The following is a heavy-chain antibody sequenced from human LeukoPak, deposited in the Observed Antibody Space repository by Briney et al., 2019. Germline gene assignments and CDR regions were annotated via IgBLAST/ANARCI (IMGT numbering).Heavy chain of an antibody. CDR3: ARTLWGSSLWQPYYFDY. V-gene: IGHV1-18*01. CDR2: ISAYNGNT. Sequence: GASVKVSCKASGYTFTSYGISWVGQAPGQGLEWMGWISAYNGNTNYAQKLQGRVTMTTDTSTSTAYMELRSLRSDDTAVYYCARTLWGSSLWQPYYFDYWGQGTLVTVSS. D-gene: IGHD3-16*01. CDR1: GYTFTSYG. J-gene: IGHJ4*02.